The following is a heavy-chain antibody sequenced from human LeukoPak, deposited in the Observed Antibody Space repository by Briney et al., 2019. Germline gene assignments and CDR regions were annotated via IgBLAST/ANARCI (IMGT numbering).Heavy chain of an antibody. J-gene: IGHJ4*02. CDR2: IYSGGST. V-gene: IGHV3-53*01. CDR3: ARGGDLYAFDY. CDR1: GFTVSSNY. Sequence: GGSLRLSCAASGFTVSSNYMSWVRQAPGKGLGWVSIIYSGGSTYYADSVKGRFTISRDNSNNTLFLQMNSLRAEDTAVYYCARGGDLYAFDYWGQGTLVTVSS. D-gene: IGHD2-21*02.